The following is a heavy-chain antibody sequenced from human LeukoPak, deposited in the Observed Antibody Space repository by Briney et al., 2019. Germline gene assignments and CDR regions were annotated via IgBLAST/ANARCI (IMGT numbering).Heavy chain of an antibody. CDR2: IGTAGDT. CDR1: GFTFSSHD. CDR3: ARGGPGYYLDY. J-gene: IGHJ4*02. V-gene: IGHV3-13*01. Sequence: GGSLRLSCAASGFTFSSHDMHWVRQATGKGLEWVSTIGTAGDTYYPGSVKDRFTISRENAKNSLYLQMNILKAGDTAVYYCARGGPGYYLDYWGQGTLVTVSP.